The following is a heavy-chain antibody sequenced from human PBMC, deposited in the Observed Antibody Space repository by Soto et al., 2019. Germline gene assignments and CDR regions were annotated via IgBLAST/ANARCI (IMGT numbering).Heavy chain of an antibody. J-gene: IGHJ5*02. Sequence: QVQLVQSGAEVKKPGSSVKVSCKASRGIFSRFAISWVRQAPGQGLEWMGGIIPLYGTTNYAQKFQGRVTLVAEESMRMGYLELSGLGSEDTAIYYCATEGDAGIAAAGTAWFDRWGQGSLVSVSS. D-gene: IGHD6-13*01. CDR2: IIPLYGTT. CDR3: ATEGDAGIAAAGTAWFDR. V-gene: IGHV1-69*12. CDR1: RGIFSRFA.